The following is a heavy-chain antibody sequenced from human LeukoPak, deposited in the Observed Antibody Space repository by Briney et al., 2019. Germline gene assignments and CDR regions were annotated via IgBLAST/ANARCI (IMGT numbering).Heavy chain of an antibody. D-gene: IGHD3-10*01. CDR1: GGSISSYY. J-gene: IGHJ6*02. CDR2: IYYSGST. CDR3: ARLSKYGSGTYYPDV. Sequence: SETLSLTCTVSGGSISSYYWSWIRQPPGKGLDWIGYIYYSGSTNYNPSLKSRVTISVDTSKNQFSLTLSSVTAADTAVNYCARLSKYGSGTYYPDVWGQGTTVTVSS. V-gene: IGHV4-59*08.